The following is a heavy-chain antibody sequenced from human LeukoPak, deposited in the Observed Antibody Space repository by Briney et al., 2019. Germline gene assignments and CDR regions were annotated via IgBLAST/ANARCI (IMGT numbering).Heavy chain of an antibody. CDR2: ISYDGSNK. CDR1: GFTFSGYA. CDR3: AREGRGSYFDY. J-gene: IGHJ4*02. Sequence: GGSLRLSCAASGFTFSGYAMHWVRQAPGKGLEWVAVISYDGSNKYYADSVKGRFTISRDNSKNTLYLQMNSLRAEDTAVYYCAREGRGSYFDYWGQGTLVTVSS. V-gene: IGHV3-30-3*01. D-gene: IGHD3-16*01.